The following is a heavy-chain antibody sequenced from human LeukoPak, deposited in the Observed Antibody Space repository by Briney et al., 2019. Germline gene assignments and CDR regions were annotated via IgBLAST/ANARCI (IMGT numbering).Heavy chain of an antibody. D-gene: IGHD6-6*01. Sequence: SVKVSCKASGGTYSSYAISWVRQAPGQGLEWMGRIIPILGIANYAQKFQGRVTITADKSTSTAYMELSSLRSEDTAVYYCARVSIAARPRWFDPWGQGTLVTVSS. V-gene: IGHV1-69*04. CDR1: GGTYSSYA. CDR3: ARVSIAARPRWFDP. J-gene: IGHJ5*02. CDR2: IIPILGIA.